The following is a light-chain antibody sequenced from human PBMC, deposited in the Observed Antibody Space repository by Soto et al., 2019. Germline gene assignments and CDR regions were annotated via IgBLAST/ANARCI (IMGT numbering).Light chain of an antibody. CDR2: RSS. J-gene: IGKJ5*01. Sequence: EILMTRSPATLSVSPGETATLSRKTSRIVDSLLAWYQQKPGQAPRLLIYRSSTRTTGIPARFSGSGSGKDFNLTINSLQSEDFAVYYCPPYNNWPITVGPGTRLEIK. CDR1: RIVDSL. CDR3: PPYNNWPIT. V-gene: IGKV3-15*01.